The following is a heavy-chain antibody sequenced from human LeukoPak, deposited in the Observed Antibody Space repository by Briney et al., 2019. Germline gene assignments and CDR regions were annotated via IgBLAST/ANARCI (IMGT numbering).Heavy chain of an antibody. J-gene: IGHJ4*02. V-gene: IGHV4-39*07. CDR2: IYDSGST. CDR3: ARVSAGIAAAELDY. CDR1: GGSISSSSYY. D-gene: IGHD6-13*01. Sequence: ETLSLTCTVSGGSISSSSYYWGWIRQPPGKGLEWIGSIYDSGSTYHNPSLKSRVTISVDTSKNQFSLKLSSVTAADTAVYYCARVSAGIAAAELDYWGQGTLVTVSS.